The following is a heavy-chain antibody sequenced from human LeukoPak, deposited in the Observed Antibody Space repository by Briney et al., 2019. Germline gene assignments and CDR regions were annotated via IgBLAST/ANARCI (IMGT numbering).Heavy chain of an antibody. Sequence: GGSLRLPCAASGFTFSSYSMNWVRQAPGKGLEWVSSISISNTYIYYADPVRGRFTISRDDAKNSLFLQMSSLRAEDTAVYYCARDTVPVAGALGYYGMDVWGQGTTVTVSS. CDR3: ARDTVPVAGALGYYGMDV. D-gene: IGHD6-19*01. CDR2: ISISNTYI. CDR1: GFTFSSYS. V-gene: IGHV3-21*01. J-gene: IGHJ6*02.